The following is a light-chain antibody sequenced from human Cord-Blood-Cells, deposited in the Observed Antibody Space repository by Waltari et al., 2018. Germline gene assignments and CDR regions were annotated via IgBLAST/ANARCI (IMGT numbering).Light chain of an antibody. CDR2: EGG. J-gene: IGLJ2*01. CDR1: SSDVGSYNL. Sequence: QSALTQPAPVSGSPGQSIPISCTGTSSDVGSYNLVSWYQQHPGKAPKLMIHEGGKRPSGVSNRFSGCKSGNTDSLTISGLQAEDEADYYCCSYAGSSNVVFGGGTKLTVL. V-gene: IGLV2-23*01. CDR3: CSYAGSSNVV.